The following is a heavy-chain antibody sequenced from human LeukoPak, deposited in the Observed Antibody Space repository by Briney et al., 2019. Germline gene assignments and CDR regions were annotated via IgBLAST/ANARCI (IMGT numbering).Heavy chain of an antibody. CDR1: GFTFSYYI. CDR3: ARGGGSAYHYNAFDI. V-gene: IGHV3-64D*09. Sequence: GGSLRLSCSASGFTFSYYIMHWVRQAPGKGLETVSAITGNGDIPYYGDSVKGRFTISRDNSKNTLYLQMSSLRTEDTAMYYCARGGGSAYHYNAFDIWGLGTMVTVSS. D-gene: IGHD3-22*01. CDR2: ITGNGDIP. J-gene: IGHJ3*02.